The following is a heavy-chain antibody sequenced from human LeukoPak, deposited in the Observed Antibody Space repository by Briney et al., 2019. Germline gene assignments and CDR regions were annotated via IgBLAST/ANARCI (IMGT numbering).Heavy chain of an antibody. D-gene: IGHD3-22*01. J-gene: IGHJ4*02. CDR3: ARHLGDSSGYYAGELDY. Sequence: SETLSLTCTVSGGSISSYYWSWIRQPPGKGLEGIGYIYYSGSTNYNPSLKSRVTISVDTSKNQFSLKLSSVTAADTAVYYCARHLGDSSGYYAGELDYWGQGTLVTVSS. V-gene: IGHV4-59*08. CDR2: IYYSGST. CDR1: GGSISSYY.